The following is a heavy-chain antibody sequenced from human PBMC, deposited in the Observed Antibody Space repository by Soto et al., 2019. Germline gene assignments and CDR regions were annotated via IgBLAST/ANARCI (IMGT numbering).Heavy chain of an antibody. CDR3: ARSQGGSSSLDIYYYYYYGMNV. V-gene: IGHV1-69*01. CDR1: GGTFSSYA. Sequence: QVQLVQSGAEVKKPGSSVKVSCKAPGGTFSSYAICWVRQAPGQGLEWMGGISPIFGTAKYAKKFQGRVTITADESTSTGYTELSSLRSEDTAVYYCARSQGGSSSLDIYYYYYYGMNVWGQGTTVTVSS. CDR2: ISPIFGTA. J-gene: IGHJ6*02. D-gene: IGHD2-15*01.